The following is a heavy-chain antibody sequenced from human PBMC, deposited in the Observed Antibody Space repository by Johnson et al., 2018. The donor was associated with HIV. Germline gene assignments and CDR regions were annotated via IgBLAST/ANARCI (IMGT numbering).Heavy chain of an antibody. CDR1: GFTFSSYA. V-gene: IGHV3-30*14. D-gene: IGHD3-3*01. CDR3: AKGYYDSPFGFDI. Sequence: QVQLVESGGGVVQPGRSLRLSCAASGFTFSSYAMHWVRQAPGKGLEWVAVISYDGINKYYADSVKGRFTISRDNSKNTLYLQMKSLRAEDTALYYCAKGYYDSPFGFDIWGQGTMVIVSS. J-gene: IGHJ3*02. CDR2: ISYDGINK.